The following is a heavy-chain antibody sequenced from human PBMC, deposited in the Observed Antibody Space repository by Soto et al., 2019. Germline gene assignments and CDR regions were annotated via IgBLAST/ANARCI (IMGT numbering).Heavy chain of an antibody. CDR1: GFSFSGTA. CDR3: ARPADTYGYPEAFDS. V-gene: IGHV3-73*02. D-gene: IGHD5-18*01. Sequence: DVQLVEFGGGLVQPGGSLKLSCTTSGFSFSGTAMHWVRQASGKGLEWVGRIRTKPNNYATTYAASVTGRFTISRDDSKNTVYLQLTSLKTEDTAVYYCARPADTYGYPEAFDSWGQGALVTVSS. J-gene: IGHJ4*02. CDR2: IRTKPNNYAT.